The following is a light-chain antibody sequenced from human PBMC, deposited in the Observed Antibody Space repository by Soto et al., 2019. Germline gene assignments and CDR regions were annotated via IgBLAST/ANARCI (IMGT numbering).Light chain of an antibody. CDR1: QSVTTW. V-gene: IGKV1-5*01. J-gene: IGKJ1*01. CDR3: QQFYSYPWT. Sequence: DIQMTQSPSTLSASVGDRVAISCRASQSVTTWLAWYQQKPGTAPRLVIHDTSSWNTGVPSRFSGSGAGTEFTLTISSLQPADFATYYCQQFYSYPWTFGQGTKVDIK. CDR2: DTS.